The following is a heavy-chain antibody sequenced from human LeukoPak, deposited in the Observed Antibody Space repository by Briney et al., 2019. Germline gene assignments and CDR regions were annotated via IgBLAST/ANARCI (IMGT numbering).Heavy chain of an antibody. CDR2: ISYDGSNK. Sequence: GGSLRLSCAASGFTFSSYGMHWVRQAPGKGLEWVAVISYDGSNKYYADSVKGRFTISRDNSKNTLYLQMNSLRAEDTAVYYCAKDYKDDYGDYEIDFWGQGTLVTVSS. CDR3: AKDYKDDYGDYEIDF. CDR1: GFTFSSYG. D-gene: IGHD4-17*01. V-gene: IGHV3-30*18. J-gene: IGHJ4*02.